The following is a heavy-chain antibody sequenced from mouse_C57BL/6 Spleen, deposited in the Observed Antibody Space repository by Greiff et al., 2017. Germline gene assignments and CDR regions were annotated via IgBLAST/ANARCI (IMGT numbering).Heavy chain of an antibody. D-gene: IGHD1-1*01. J-gene: IGHJ1*03. CDR2: IYPGDGDT. CDR3: ARDYYGSSPGDV. Sequence: VQLQQSGAELVKPGASVKISCKASGYAFSSYWMNWVKQRPGKGLEWIGQIYPGDGDTNYNGKFKGKATLTADKSSSTAYMQLSSLTSEDSAVYFCARDYYGSSPGDVWGTGTTVTVSS. CDR1: GYAFSSYW. V-gene: IGHV1-80*01.